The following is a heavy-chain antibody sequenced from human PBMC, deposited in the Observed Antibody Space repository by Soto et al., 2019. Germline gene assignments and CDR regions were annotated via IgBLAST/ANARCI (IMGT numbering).Heavy chain of an antibody. J-gene: IGHJ6*02. Sequence: PGGSLRLSCAVSGFTFDDYAIHWVRQAPGKGLEWVSGISWNTGSIGYADSVKGRFTISSDTAKNSLYLQMNSLRREDTALYYCAKDTLNGTTFGMDVWGQGTAVTV. V-gene: IGHV3-9*01. CDR2: ISWNTGSI. D-gene: IGHD1-20*01. CDR1: GFTFDDYA. CDR3: AKDTLNGTTFGMDV.